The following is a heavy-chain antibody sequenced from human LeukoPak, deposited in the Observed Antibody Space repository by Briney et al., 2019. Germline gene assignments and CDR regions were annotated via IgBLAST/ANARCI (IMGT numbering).Heavy chain of an antibody. Sequence: PSETLSLTCTVSGGSISSYYWSWIRQPPGKGLEWIGYIYYSGSTNYNPTLKSRVTISVDTSKNQFTLKLCSVTAADTAVYYCARVPPNGLRAYHFDYWGQGTLVTVSS. D-gene: IGHD3-16*01. CDR1: GGSISSYY. CDR2: IYYSGST. V-gene: IGHV4-59*01. J-gene: IGHJ4*02. CDR3: ARVPPNGLRAYHFDY.